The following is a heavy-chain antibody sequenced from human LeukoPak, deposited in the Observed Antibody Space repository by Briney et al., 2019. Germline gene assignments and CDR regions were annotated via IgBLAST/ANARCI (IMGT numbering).Heavy chain of an antibody. Sequence: PGGSLRLSCAASGFSFSTSWMTWVRQAPGKGLEWVANIRRDGGEIYYMDSVKGRFAISRDNAKNSLYLQMNSLRVEDTAVYYCVRDGDDWNDFDHWGQGTVVTVSS. V-gene: IGHV3-7*01. CDR1: GFSFSTSW. CDR2: IRRDGGEI. CDR3: VRDGDDWNDFDH. D-gene: IGHD1-1*01. J-gene: IGHJ4*02.